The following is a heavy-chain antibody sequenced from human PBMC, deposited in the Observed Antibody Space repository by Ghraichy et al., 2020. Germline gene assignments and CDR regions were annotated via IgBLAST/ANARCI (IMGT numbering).Heavy chain of an antibody. J-gene: IGHJ2*01. Sequence: SETLSLTCTVSGVSISRTSYYWGWIRQPPGKGLEWIGSIYYSGSTYYNPSLKSRVTISVDTSKNQFSLKLSSVTAADTAVFYCARRAGSSRLVDWYFDLWGRGTLVTVSS. CDR2: IYYSGST. CDR1: GVSISRTSYY. CDR3: ARRAGSSRLVDWYFDL. V-gene: IGHV4-39*01. D-gene: IGHD6-13*01.